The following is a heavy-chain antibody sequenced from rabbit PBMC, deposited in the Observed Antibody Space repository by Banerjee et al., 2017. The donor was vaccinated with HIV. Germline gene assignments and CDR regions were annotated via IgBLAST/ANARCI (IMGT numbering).Heavy chain of an antibody. D-gene: IGHD8-1*01. J-gene: IGHJ4*01. V-gene: IGHV1S45*01. CDR3: AKNDGGSSYLRL. Sequence: QEQLEESGGGLVKPEGSLTLTCTASGFSFTNKYVMCWVRQAPGKGLEWIACIYTTSGNTYYASWAKGRFTISKTSSPTVTLQMTSLTAADTATYFCAKNDGGSSYLRLWGPGTLVTVS. CDR1: GFSFTNKYV. CDR2: IYTTSGNT.